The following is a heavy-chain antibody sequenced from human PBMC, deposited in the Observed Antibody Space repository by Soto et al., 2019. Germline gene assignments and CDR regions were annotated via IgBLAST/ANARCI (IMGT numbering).Heavy chain of an antibody. CDR3: ITDPGRTTSYYYYYGMDV. J-gene: IGHJ6*02. V-gene: IGHV3-15*07. CDR2: IKSKTDGGTT. Sequence: GGSLRLSCAASGFTFSNAWMNWVRQAPGKGLEWVGRIKSKTDGGTTDYAAPVKGRFTISRDDSKNTLYLQMNSLKTEDTAVYYCITDPGRTTSYYYYYGMDVWGQGTTVTVSS. CDR1: GFTFSNAW. D-gene: IGHD1-7*01.